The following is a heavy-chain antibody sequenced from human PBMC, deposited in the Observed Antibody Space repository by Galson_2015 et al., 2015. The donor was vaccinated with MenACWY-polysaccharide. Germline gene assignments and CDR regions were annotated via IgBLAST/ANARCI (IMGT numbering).Heavy chain of an antibody. J-gene: IGHJ4*02. D-gene: IGHD4-17*01. V-gene: IGHV3-21*01. CDR2: IGSSSNYI. CDR1: GFTFSSYS. CDR3: ARGITVTGFYFDS. Sequence: SLRLSCAASGFTFSSYSMNWVRQAPGKGLEWVSSIGSSSNYIYYADSVKGRFTISRDNAKNSLYLQMISLRAEDTAVYCCARGITVTGFYFDSWGQGTLVTVSS.